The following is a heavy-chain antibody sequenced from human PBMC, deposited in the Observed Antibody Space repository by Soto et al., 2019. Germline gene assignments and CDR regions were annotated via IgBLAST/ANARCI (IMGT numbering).Heavy chain of an antibody. V-gene: IGHV1-69*13. CDR2: IIPIFGTA. J-gene: IGHJ6*02. D-gene: IGHD1-26*01. CDR3: AREGVVIVGATSHYYYGMDV. Sequence: SVKVSCKASGGTFSSYAISWVRQAPGQGLEWMGGIIPIFGTANYAQKFQGRVTITADESTSTAYMELSSLRSEDTAVYYCAREGVVIVGATSHYYYGMDVWGQGTTVTVSS. CDR1: GGTFSSYA.